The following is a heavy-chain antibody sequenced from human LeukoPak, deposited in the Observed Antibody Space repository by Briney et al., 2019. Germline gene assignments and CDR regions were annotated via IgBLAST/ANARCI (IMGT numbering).Heavy chain of an antibody. CDR1: GGSFSGYY. J-gene: IGHJ4*02. V-gene: IGHV4-34*01. CDR3: ARGQELTCSSTSCYSEDY. Sequence: SETLSLTCAVYGGSFSGYYWSWIRQPPGKGLEWIGEITNYNPSLKGRVTISVDTSKNQFSLKLSSVTAADTAVYYCARGQELTCSSTSCYSEDYWGQGTLVTVSS. D-gene: IGHD2-2*01. CDR2: IT.